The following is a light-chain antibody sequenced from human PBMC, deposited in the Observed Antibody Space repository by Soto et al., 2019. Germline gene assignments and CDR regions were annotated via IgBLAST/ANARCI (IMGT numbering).Light chain of an antibody. V-gene: IGLV2-11*01. CDR3: CSYAGSYTEV. Sequence: QSVLTQPRSVSGSPGQSVTISCTGTSSDGGGYNYVSWYQQHPGKAPKVMIYDVSKRPSGVPDRFSGSKTGNTASLTISGPQAEDEADYYCCSYAGSYTEVFGTGTKLTVL. CDR1: SSDGGGYNY. CDR2: DVS. J-gene: IGLJ1*01.